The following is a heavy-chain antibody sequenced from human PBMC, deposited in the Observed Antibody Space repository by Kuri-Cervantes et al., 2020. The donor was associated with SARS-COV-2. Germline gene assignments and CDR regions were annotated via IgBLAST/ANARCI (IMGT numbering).Heavy chain of an antibody. V-gene: IGHV3-23*01. Sequence: GGSLRLSCAASGFTFSSYDMSWVRQAPGKGLEWVSAISGSGGSTYYADSVKGRFTISRDNAKNTLYLQMNSLRAEDTAVYYCSREYGDYEDAFDIWGQGTMVTISS. D-gene: IGHD4-17*01. CDR2: ISGSGGST. CDR3: SREYGDYEDAFDI. CDR1: GFTFSSYD. J-gene: IGHJ3*02.